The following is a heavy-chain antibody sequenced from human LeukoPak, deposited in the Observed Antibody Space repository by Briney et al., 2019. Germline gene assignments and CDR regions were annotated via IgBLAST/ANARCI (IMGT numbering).Heavy chain of an antibody. V-gene: IGHV3-11*01. Sequence: PGGSLRLSCAASGFTFSDYYMSWIRRAPGKGLEWVSYISSSGSTIYYADSVKGRFTISRDNAKNSLYLQMNSLRAEDTAVYYCAGGYSGSLAVAGYFDLWGRGTLVTVSS. D-gene: IGHD6-19*01. CDR1: GFTFSDYY. CDR3: AGGYSGSLAVAGYFDL. J-gene: IGHJ2*01. CDR2: ISSSGSTI.